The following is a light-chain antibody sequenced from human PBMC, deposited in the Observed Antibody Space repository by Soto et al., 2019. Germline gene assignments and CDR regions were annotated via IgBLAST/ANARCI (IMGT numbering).Light chain of an antibody. Sequence: DLQMTQSPPTLSSSVGDRVTITCRASQSIRHYLAWYQQMPGKAPKLLIYGASTLQSGDTSMFSGSGTGTEFTLTISSLQPDDFGTYFCQHHNSYSQTFGQGTKVEIK. J-gene: IGKJ1*01. V-gene: IGKV1-5*01. CDR1: QSIRHY. CDR2: GAS. CDR3: QHHNSYSQT.